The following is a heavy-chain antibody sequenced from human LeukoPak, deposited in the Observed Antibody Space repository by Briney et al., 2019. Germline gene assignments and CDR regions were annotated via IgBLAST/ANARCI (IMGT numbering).Heavy chain of an antibody. J-gene: IGHJ4*02. CDR3: ARSDQDIHALLDY. V-gene: IGHV4-31*03. D-gene: IGHD2-15*01. Sequence: PSQTLSLTCTVSGGPISSGGYYWSWIRQHPGRGLEWIGYIYYSGSTYYNPSLKSRVTISVDTSKNQFSLKLSSVTAADTAVYYCARSDQDIHALLDYWGQGTLVTVSS. CDR1: GGPISSGGYY. CDR2: IYYSGST.